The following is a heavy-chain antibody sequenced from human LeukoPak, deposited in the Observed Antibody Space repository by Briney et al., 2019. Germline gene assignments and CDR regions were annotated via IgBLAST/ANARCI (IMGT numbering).Heavy chain of an antibody. J-gene: IGHJ5*02. CDR3: AKSYYYGSGSYSRNNWFDP. CDR1: GFTFSSYA. V-gene: IGHV3-23*01. Sequence: GGSLRLSCAASGFTFSSYAMTWVRQAPGKGLEWVSAISGSGNSTYYADSVKGRFTISRDNSKNTLYLQMNSLLAEDTAVYHCAKSYYYGSGSYSRNNWFDPWGQGTLVTVSS. CDR2: ISGSGNST. D-gene: IGHD3-10*01.